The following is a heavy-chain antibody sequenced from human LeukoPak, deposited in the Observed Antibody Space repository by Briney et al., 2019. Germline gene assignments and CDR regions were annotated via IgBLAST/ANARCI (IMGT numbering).Heavy chain of an antibody. D-gene: IGHD3-16*02. CDR1: GGSISSYY. J-gene: IGHJ4*02. Sequence: SETLSLTCTVSGGSISSYYWSWIRQPPGKGLEWIGYIYYSGSTNYNPSLKSRVTISVDTSKNQFSLKLSSVTAAGTAVYYCARSRYVWGSYRLDFWGQGTLVTVSS. CDR3: ARSRYVWGSYRLDF. V-gene: IGHV4-59*01. CDR2: IYYSGST.